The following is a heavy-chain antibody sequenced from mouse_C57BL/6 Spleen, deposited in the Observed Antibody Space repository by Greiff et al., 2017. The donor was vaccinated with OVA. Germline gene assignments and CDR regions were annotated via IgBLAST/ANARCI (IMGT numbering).Heavy chain of an antibody. D-gene: IGHD3-1*01. CDR3: ARRGLAY. V-gene: IGHV1-50*01. CDR1: GYTFTSYW. J-gene: IGHJ3*01. Sequence: QVQLQQPGAELAKPGASVKLSCKASGYTFTSYWMQWVKQRPGQGLEWIGEIDPSDSYTNYNQKFKGKATLTVDTSSSTAYMQLSSLTSEDSAVYYCARRGLAYWGQGTLVTVSA. CDR2: IDPSDSYT.